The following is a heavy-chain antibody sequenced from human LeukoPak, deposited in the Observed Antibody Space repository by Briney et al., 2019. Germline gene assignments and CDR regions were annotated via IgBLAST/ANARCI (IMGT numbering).Heavy chain of an antibody. D-gene: IGHD2-2*01. CDR2: IYYSGST. Sequence: PSETLSLTCTVSGGSISSSSYYWGWIRQPPGKGLEWIGSIYYSGSTYYNPSLKSRVTISVDTSKNQFSLKLSSVTAADTAVYYCARLDIVVVPASVKFDYWGQGTLVTVSS. V-gene: IGHV4-39*01. CDR3: ARLDIVVVPASVKFDY. CDR1: GGSISSSSYY. J-gene: IGHJ4*02.